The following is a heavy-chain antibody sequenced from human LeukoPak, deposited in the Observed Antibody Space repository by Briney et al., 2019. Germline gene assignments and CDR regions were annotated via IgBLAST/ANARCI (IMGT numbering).Heavy chain of an antibody. V-gene: IGHV5-51*01. J-gene: IGHJ5*02. Sequence: RHGESLKISCKASGYSFTSSWIGWVRQMPGEGLEWMGTIFPADSATRYSPSFQGQVTISVDKSISTAFLQWSSLKASDTAMYFCARLSGGSPWGQGTLVTVSS. CDR1: GYSFTSSW. CDR3: ARLSGGSP. D-gene: IGHD2-15*01. CDR2: IFPADSAT.